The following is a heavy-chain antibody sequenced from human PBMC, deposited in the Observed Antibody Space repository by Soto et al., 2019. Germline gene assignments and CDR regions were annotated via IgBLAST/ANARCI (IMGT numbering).Heavy chain of an antibody. CDR2: INAGNGNK. CDR3: ARFGSIVGGAFDY. CDR1: GYTFTSYG. V-gene: IGHV1-3*01. J-gene: IGHJ4*02. D-gene: IGHD1-26*01. Sequence: GASVKVSCKASGYTFTSYGMHWVRQAHGQRLEWMGWINAGNGNKKYSQKFQGRVTITRDTSASTADMELSSLRSEDTAVYYCARFGSIVGGAFDYWGQGTLVTVSS.